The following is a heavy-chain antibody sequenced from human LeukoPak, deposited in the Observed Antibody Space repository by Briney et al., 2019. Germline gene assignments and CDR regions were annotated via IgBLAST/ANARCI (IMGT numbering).Heavy chain of an antibody. CDR1: GFSFSSHA. V-gene: IGHV3-30*12. CDR3: ARDRARGWSYSSSWYDY. D-gene: IGHD6-13*01. J-gene: IGHJ4*02. CDR2: ISYDGSTK. Sequence: GGSLRLSCAASGFSFSSHAMHWVRQAPGKGLEWVAFISYDGSTKTYADSVKGRFTTSRDNAKNSLYLHMNSLRAEDTAVYYCARDRARGWSYSSSWYDYWGQGTLVTVSS.